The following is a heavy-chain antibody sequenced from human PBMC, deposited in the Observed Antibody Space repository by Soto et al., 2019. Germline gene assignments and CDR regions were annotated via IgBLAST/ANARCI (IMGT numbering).Heavy chain of an antibody. D-gene: IGHD3-22*01. J-gene: IGHJ4*02. CDR3: ARGPTYYYDSSGYLDY. CDR1: GGSISSGDYY. CDR2: IYYSGSY. Sequence: QVQLQESGPGLVKPSQTLSLTCTVSGGSISSGDYYWSWIRQPPGKGLEWIGYIYYSGSYYYNPSLKSRVTIAVDTSKNQFSLKLRSVTAADTAVYYCARGPTYYYDSSGYLDYWGQGTLVTVSS. V-gene: IGHV4-30-4*01.